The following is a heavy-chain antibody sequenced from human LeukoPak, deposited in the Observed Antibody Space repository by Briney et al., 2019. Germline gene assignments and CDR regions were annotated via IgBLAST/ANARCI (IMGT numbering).Heavy chain of an antibody. CDR1: GYTFTDYY. J-gene: IGHJ5*02. Sequence: ASVKVSCKASGYTFTDYYMHWVRQVPGQGLEWMGWINPDSGGTNYAQKFQGRVTMTRDTSISTAYMELSRLRSDDTAVYYCARRDYGDGLNWFDPWGQGTLVTVSS. V-gene: IGHV1-2*02. CDR2: INPDSGGT. CDR3: ARRDYGDGLNWFDP. D-gene: IGHD4-17*01.